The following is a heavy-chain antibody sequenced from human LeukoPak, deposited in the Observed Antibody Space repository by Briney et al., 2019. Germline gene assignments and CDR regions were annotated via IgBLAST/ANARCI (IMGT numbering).Heavy chain of an antibody. CDR2: ISFDGSNK. V-gene: IGHV3-30-3*01. J-gene: IGHJ4*02. D-gene: IGHD4-23*01. CDR1: GFTFSSYT. CDR3: ARTTVVAKYFDY. Sequence: GGSLRLSCAASGFTFSSYTIHWVRQPPGKGLEWVAVISFDGSNKYYADSVKGRFTISRDNSKNTLYLQMNSLRAEDTAVYYCARTTVVAKYFDYWGQGTLVTVSS.